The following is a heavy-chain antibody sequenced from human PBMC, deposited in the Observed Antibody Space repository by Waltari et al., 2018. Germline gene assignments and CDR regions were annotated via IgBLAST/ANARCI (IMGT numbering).Heavy chain of an antibody. D-gene: IGHD2-21*01. CDR1: GFTFSSYW. J-gene: IGHJ2*01. V-gene: IGHV3-74*01. Sequence: EVQLVESGGGIVQPGGSLRLSCAVSGFTFSSYWMHWVRQAPGKGLVWVSRANSDGSSTSYADSVKGRFTISRDNAKSTVYLQMNSLRAEDTAVYYCARINRLRNWYFDLWGSGTLVTVSS. CDR2: ANSDGSST. CDR3: ARINRLRNWYFDL.